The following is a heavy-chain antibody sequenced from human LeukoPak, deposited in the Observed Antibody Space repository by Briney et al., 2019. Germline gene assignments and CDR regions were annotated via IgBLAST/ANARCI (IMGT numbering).Heavy chain of an antibody. CDR3: ASQGANTLMGEYYYDSSGYYFDY. CDR2: ISYDGSNK. J-gene: IGHJ4*02. D-gene: IGHD3-22*01. Sequence: PGRSLRLSCAASGFTFSSYAMHWVRQAPGKGLEWVAVISYDGSNKYYADSVKGRFTISRDNSKNTLYLQMNSLRAEDTAVYYCASQGANTLMGEYYYDSSGYYFDYWGQGTLVTVSS. V-gene: IGHV3-30-3*01. CDR1: GFTFSSYA.